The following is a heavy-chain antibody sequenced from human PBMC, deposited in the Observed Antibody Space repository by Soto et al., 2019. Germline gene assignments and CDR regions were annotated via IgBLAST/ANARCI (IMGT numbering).Heavy chain of an antibody. D-gene: IGHD3-9*01. J-gene: IGHJ4*02. CDR3: ARRYYDILTGYYYFDY. CDR1: GYTFTRYW. V-gene: IGHV5-51*01. Sequence: PGESLKISCEGSGYTFTRYWIGWVRQIPGKGLEWMGIIYPSDSDAKYSPSFEGQVTISADESTSTAYLRWNSLKASDTAMYYCARRYYDILTGYYYFDYWGQGTLVTVSS. CDR2: IYPSDSDA.